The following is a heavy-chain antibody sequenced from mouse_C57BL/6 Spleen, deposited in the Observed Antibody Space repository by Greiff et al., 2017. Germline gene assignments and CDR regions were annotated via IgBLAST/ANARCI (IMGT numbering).Heavy chain of an antibody. J-gene: IGHJ1*03. Sequence: QVQLQQPGTELVQPGASVTLSCKASGYTFTSYWMHWVKQRPGQGLEWIGNINPSNGGTNYNAKFKSKATLTVDKSTSTAYMQLSSLTSEDSAVEYCARERSTYWYFDVWGTGTTVTVSS. CDR1: GYTFTSYW. D-gene: IGHD5-1*01. CDR3: ARERSTYWYFDV. CDR2: INPSNGGT. V-gene: IGHV1-53*01.